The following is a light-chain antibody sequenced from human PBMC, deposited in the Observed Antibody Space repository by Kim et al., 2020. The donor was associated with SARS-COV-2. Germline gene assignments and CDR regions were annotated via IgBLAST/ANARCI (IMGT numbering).Light chain of an antibody. CDR1: QSLVRSDGDTY. CDR3: MQDTHYPPYT. V-gene: IGKV2-30*02. J-gene: IGKJ2*01. Sequence: VMTQSPLSLSVTLGQSASISCRSSQSLVRSDGDTYLNWFQQRPGQSPRRLIYNASKRHSGVPDRFSGSGSDTYFTLKISRIEADDVGVYYCMQDTHYPPYTFGQGTKLEI. CDR2: NAS.